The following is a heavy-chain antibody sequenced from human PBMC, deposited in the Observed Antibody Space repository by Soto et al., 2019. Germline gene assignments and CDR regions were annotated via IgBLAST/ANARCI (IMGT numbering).Heavy chain of an antibody. CDR1: GYSFTSYW. CDR2: IDPSDSYT. D-gene: IGHD3-9*01. Sequence: GESLKISCKGSGYSFTSYWISWVRQMPGKGLEWMGRIDPSDSYTNYSPSFQGHVTISADKSISTAYLQWSSLKASDTAIYYCARQTYDSLTGYYNWFDPWGQGTQVTVSS. V-gene: IGHV5-10-1*01. CDR3: ARQTYDSLTGYYNWFDP. J-gene: IGHJ5*02.